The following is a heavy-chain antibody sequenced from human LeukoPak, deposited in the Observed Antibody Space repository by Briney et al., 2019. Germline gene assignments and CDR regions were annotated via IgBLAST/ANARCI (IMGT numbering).Heavy chain of an antibody. CDR2: ISSSSSYI. CDR3: ARGYYDFWSGYSEPYYFDY. V-gene: IGHV3-21*01. D-gene: IGHD3-3*01. J-gene: IGHJ4*02. CDR1: GFMFSNYV. Sequence: GGSLRLSCGASGFMFSNYVMNWVRQAPGKGLEWVSSISSSSSYIYYADSVKGRFTISRDNAKSSLYLQMNSLRAEDTAVYYCARGYYDFWSGYSEPYYFDYWGQGTLVTVSS.